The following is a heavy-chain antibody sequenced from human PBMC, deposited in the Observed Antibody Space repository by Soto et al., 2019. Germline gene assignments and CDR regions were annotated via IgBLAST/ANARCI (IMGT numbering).Heavy chain of an antibody. CDR1: GFIFSTYA. D-gene: IGHD1-26*01. V-gene: IGHV3-23*01. CDR3: ARDSGSSPIDAFDI. Sequence: GGSLRLSCATSGFIFSTYAMSWVRQAPGKGLEWASHISGNGGTIFYAESVKGRFTIPRDNSKNTLYLQMNSLRAEDTALYYCARDSGSSPIDAFDIWGQGTMVTVSS. CDR2: ISGNGGTI. J-gene: IGHJ3*02.